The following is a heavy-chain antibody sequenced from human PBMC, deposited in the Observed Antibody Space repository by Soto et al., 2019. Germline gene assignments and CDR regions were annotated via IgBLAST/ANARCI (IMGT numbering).Heavy chain of an antibody. V-gene: IGHV4-30-4*01. J-gene: IGHJ6*02. D-gene: IGHD2-2*01. Sequence: SETLSHTCTVSGGSISSGDYYWSWIRQPPGKGLEWIGYIYYSGSTYYNPSLKSRVTISVDTSKNQFSLKLSSVTAADTAVYYCARDCISTSCYVSDWEGHYYYYGMDVWGQGTTLTVSS. CDR3: ARDCISTSCYVSDWEGHYYYYGMDV. CDR2: IYYSGST. CDR1: GGSISSGDYY.